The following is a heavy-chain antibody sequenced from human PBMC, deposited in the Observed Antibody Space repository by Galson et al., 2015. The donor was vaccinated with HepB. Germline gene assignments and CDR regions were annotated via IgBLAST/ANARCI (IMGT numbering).Heavy chain of an antibody. D-gene: IGHD1-14*01. Sequence: QSGAEVKKPGESLKISCKGSGYSFTTNWIGWVRQMPGKGLEWIGIIYPGDSDTRYSPSFQGHVTVSVDKSISTAYLQWSSLKASDTAIFYCARLIKGSTYNTSHWYFDLWGRGTLVTVSS. CDR3: ARLIKGSTYNTSHWYFDL. J-gene: IGHJ2*01. V-gene: IGHV5-51*03. CDR2: IYPGDSDT. CDR1: GYSFTTNW.